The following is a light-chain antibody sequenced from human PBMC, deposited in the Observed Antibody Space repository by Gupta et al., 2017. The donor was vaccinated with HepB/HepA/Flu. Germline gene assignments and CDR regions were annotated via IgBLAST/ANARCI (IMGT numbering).Light chain of an antibody. CDR2: SDY. J-gene: IGLJ1*01. V-gene: IGLV1-44*01. CDR3: ASCDASLNLYV. CDR1: GSNVGSHT. Sequence: QSVLTQPPSASGAPGQRVSISCSGSGSNVGSHTVTWYQQFPGTAPKLLVYSDYQRPSGIPDRFSGSKSGTSASLAISGLQFEDESVYYCASCDASLNLYVFGAGTKVTVL.